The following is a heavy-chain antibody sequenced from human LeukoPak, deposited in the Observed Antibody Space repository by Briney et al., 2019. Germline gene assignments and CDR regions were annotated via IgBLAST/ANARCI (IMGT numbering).Heavy chain of an antibody. V-gene: IGHV6-1*01. D-gene: IGHD3-16*02. Sequence: SQTLSLTCVISGDTVSSTNAAWNWVRQSPSRGLEWLGRTYYRSKWYFDYAVSVKSRITIDPDTFKNQFSLQLNSVTPEDTAVYYCAKENTGYRNWGQGTLVTVSS. J-gene: IGHJ4*02. CDR2: TYYRSKWYF. CDR3: AKENTGYRN. CDR1: GDTVSSTNAA.